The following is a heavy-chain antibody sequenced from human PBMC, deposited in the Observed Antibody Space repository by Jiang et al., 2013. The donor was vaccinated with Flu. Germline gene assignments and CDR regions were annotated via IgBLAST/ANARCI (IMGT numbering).Heavy chain of an antibody. J-gene: IGHJ4*02. V-gene: IGHV7-4-1*02. CDR1: GYKFNDYA. CDR3: ARGGGETVPGLDL. D-gene: IGHD2-15*01. Sequence: QSGSELKKPGASVKVSCKASGYKFNDYAINWVRQAPGQGLEWMGWVNTKNGNPTHAQDFTGRFVFSLDKSASTAYLEVSSLKPGDSAVYFWARGGGETVPGLDLWGQGTLVTVSS. CDR2: VNTKNGNP.